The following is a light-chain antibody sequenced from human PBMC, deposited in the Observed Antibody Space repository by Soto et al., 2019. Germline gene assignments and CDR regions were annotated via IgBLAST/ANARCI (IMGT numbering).Light chain of an antibody. CDR2: TAS. V-gene: IGKV1-5*03. J-gene: IGKJ2*01. CDR1: QSTSSW. Sequence: DIQMTQSPSTLSASVGDRVTITCRASQSTSSWLAWYQQKPGKAPKLLIYTASSLESGVPSRFSGSGSGTEFTLTISSLQPDDFATYYCQEYNSHSRYTFGQGTKLEIK. CDR3: QEYNSHSRYT.